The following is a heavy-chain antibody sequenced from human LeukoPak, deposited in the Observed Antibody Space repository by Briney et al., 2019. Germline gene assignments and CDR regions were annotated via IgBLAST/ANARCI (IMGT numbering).Heavy chain of an antibody. CDR1: GGSLSRGGYY. CDR2: IYYSGST. Sequence: SQTLSLTCTVSGGSLSRGGYYSSWIRQHPGKGLEWIGYIYYSGSTYYNPSLKSRVTISVDTSKNQFSLKLSSVTAADTAVYYCARGDGYNSNPDYWGQGTLVTVSS. D-gene: IGHD5-24*01. J-gene: IGHJ4*02. V-gene: IGHV4-31*03. CDR3: ARGDGYNSNPDY.